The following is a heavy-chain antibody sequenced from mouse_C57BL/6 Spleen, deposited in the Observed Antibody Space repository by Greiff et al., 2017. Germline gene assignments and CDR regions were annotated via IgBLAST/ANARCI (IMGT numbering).Heavy chain of an antibody. CDR3: ARWGTTVENFDY. Sequence: QVQLQQSGPELVKPGASVKISCKASGYAFSSSWMNWVKPRPGKGLEWIGRIYPGDGDTNYNGKFKGKATLTADKSSSTAYMQLSSLTSEDSAVYFCARWGTTVENFDYGGQGTTLTVSS. D-gene: IGHD1-1*01. V-gene: IGHV1-82*01. CDR2: IYPGDGDT. CDR1: GYAFSSSW. J-gene: IGHJ2*01.